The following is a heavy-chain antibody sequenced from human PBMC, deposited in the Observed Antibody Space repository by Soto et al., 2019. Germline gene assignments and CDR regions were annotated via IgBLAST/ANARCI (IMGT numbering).Heavy chain of an antibody. CDR1: GFTFSSYE. Sequence: PGGSLRLSCVGSGFTFSSYEMNWVRQAPGKGLEWVSYISSSGSTIYYADSVKGRFTISRDNAKNSLYLQMNSLRAEDTAVYYCARDGRFYDSSGYGMDVWGQGTTVTVSS. D-gene: IGHD3-22*01. CDR3: ARDGRFYDSSGYGMDV. CDR2: ISSSGSTI. J-gene: IGHJ6*02. V-gene: IGHV3-48*03.